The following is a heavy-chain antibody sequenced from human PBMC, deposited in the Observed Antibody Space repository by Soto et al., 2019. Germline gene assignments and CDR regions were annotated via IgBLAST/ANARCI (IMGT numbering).Heavy chain of an antibody. CDR1: GGSISSSSYY. D-gene: IGHD2-15*01. V-gene: IGHV4-39*01. CDR2: IYYSGST. Sequence: SETLSLTCTVSGGSISSSSYYWGWIRQPPGKGLEWIGSIYYSGSTYYNPSLKSRVTISVDTSKNQFSLKLSSVTVADTAVYYCAKSRLLRFDPWGQGTLVTVS. CDR3: AKSRLLRFDP. J-gene: IGHJ5*02.